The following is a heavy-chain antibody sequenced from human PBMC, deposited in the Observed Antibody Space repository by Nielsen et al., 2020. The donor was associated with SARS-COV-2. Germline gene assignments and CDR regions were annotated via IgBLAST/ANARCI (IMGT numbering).Heavy chain of an antibody. Sequence: GESLKISCAASGFTFSSYWMSWVRQAPGKGLEWVANIKQDGSEKYYVDSVKGRFTISRDNAKNSLYLQMNSLRAEDTAVYYCARDTVTTRYYYYYYGMDVWGQGTTVTVSS. D-gene: IGHD4-11*01. J-gene: IGHJ6*02. CDR2: IKQDGSEK. CDR1: GFTFSSYW. V-gene: IGHV3-7*01. CDR3: ARDTVTTRYYYYYYGMDV.